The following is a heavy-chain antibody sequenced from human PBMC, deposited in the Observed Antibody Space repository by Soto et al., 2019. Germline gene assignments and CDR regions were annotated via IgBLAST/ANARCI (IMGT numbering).Heavy chain of an antibody. CDR3: AHRRPQGYFDY. J-gene: IGHJ4*02. Sequence: QITLKESGPTLVKPTQTLTLTCTFSGFSLSTSEVGVGWIRQPPGQALEWLALIYLDDDKHYSPSLKSSLTLTKDPSQHQVVLTMTNRDPEETATYCCAHRRPQGYFDYWGPGTLVTGSS. CDR1: GFSLSTSEVG. V-gene: IGHV2-5*02. CDR2: IYLDDDK.